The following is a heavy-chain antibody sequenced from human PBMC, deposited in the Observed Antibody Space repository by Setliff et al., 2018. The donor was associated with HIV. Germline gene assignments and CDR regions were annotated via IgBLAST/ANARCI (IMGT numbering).Heavy chain of an antibody. CDR1: GGTFSNHA. CDR3: ATLNEYAYQTGGWFDP. D-gene: IGHD3-16*01. CDR2: IIPIFTTT. J-gene: IGHJ5*02. Sequence: SVKVSCKASGGTFSNHAITWVRQAPGQGLEWMGVIIPIFTTTDYAQKFRGRLTINADESTDTAYMELRSLRSADTAIYYCATLNEYAYQTGGWFDPWGQGTPVTVSS. V-gene: IGHV1-69*13.